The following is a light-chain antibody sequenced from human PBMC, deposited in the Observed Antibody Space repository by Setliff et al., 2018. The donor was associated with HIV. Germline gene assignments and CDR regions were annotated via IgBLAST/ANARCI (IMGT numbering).Light chain of an antibody. Sequence: QSVLTQPASVSGSPGQSITISCTGTSSDVGRYNLVSWYQQHPGKAPKLMIYDVSKRPSGVSNRFSGSTSGNTASLTISGLQAEDESDYFCCSYAGGSTYVFGTGTKGTVL. CDR2: DVS. J-gene: IGLJ1*01. CDR1: SSDVGRYNL. V-gene: IGLV2-23*02. CDR3: CSYAGGSTYV.